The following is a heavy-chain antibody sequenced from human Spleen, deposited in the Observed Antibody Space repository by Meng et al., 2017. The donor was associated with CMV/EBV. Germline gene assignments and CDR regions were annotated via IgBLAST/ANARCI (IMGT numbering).Heavy chain of an antibody. J-gene: IGHJ2*01. CDR1: S. V-gene: IGHV3-21*01. CDR2: ISSSSSYI. D-gene: IGHD2-2*01. CDR3: ARGDAGYCSSTSCYRQAGWYFDL. Sequence: SMNWVRQAPGKGLEWVSSISSSSSYIYYADSVKGRFTISRDNAKNSLYLQMNSLRAEDTAVYYCARGDAGYCSSTSCYRQAGWYFDLWGRGTLVTVSS.